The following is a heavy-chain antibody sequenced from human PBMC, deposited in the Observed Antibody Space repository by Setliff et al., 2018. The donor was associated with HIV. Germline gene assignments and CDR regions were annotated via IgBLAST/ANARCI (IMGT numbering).Heavy chain of an antibody. CDR2: ISSSGTTI. V-gene: IGHV3-48*04. CDR3: ARPNYYDSSGSFDY. CDR1: GFTFTDYT. D-gene: IGHD3-22*01. Sequence: GGSLRLSCAASGFTFTDYTMNWVRQAPGKGLEWVSYISSSGTTIYYADSVKGRFTISRDNAKNSLYLQMNSLRAEDTAVYYCARPNYYDSSGSFDYWGQGTLVTVSS. J-gene: IGHJ4*02.